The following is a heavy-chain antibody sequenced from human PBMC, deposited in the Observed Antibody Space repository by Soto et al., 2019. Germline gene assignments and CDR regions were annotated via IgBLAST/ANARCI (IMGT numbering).Heavy chain of an antibody. J-gene: IGHJ3*02. CDR1: GFSFSSYW. V-gene: IGHV3-7*01. CDR2: IKQDGSEK. CDR3: VSGSRYSGSGAFDI. D-gene: IGHD2-15*01. Sequence: EVQLVESGGGLVQPGGSLRLSCVAFGFSFSSYWMTWVRQAPGKGLEWEANIKQDGSEKYYVDSVKGRFTVSRDNAKNSLSLQMNSLRAEDTAMYYCVSGSRYSGSGAFDIWGLGTTVTVSS.